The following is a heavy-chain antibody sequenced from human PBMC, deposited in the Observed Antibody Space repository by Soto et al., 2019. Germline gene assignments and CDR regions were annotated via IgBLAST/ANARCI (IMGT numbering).Heavy chain of an antibody. D-gene: IGHD6-19*01. V-gene: IGHV3-73*02. CDR2: IRSKANSYAT. CDR1: GFTFSGSA. J-gene: IGHJ4*02. Sequence: EVQLVESGGGLVQPGGSLKLSCAASGFTFSGSAMHWVRQASGKGLEWVGRIRSKANSYATAYAASVKGRFTISRDDSKNTAYLRMNSLKTEDTAVYYCTTRIAVAGRNFDYWGQGTLVTVSS. CDR3: TTRIAVAGRNFDY.